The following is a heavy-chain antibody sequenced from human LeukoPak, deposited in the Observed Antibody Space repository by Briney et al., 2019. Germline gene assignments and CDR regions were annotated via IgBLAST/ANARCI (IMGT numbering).Heavy chain of an antibody. V-gene: IGHV3-9*01. Sequence: GRSLRLSCAASGFTFDDYAMHWVRQAPGKGLEWVSGISWNSGSIGYADSVKGRFTISRDNSKNTLYLQMNSLRAEDTAVYYCAKRDYGDYVGMGTLVTVSS. CDR2: ISWNSGSI. CDR1: GFTFDDYA. J-gene: IGHJ4*02. CDR3: AKRDYGDY.